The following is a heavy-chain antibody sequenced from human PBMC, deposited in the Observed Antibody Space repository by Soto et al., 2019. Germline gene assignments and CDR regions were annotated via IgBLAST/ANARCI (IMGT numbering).Heavy chain of an antibody. D-gene: IGHD1-26*01. CDR1: GGSITSNAYY. V-gene: IGHV4-39*01. Sequence: PSETLSLTCTVSGGSITSNAYYWGWIRQPPGKGLEWLGYIYYSGSASYNPSLKSRVTMSVDTSKNQFSLKLISVTAADTAVYYCARRPKRGSFAWCFDYWGQGTLVTVSS. J-gene: IGHJ4*02. CDR2: IYYSGSA. CDR3: ARRPKRGSFAWCFDY.